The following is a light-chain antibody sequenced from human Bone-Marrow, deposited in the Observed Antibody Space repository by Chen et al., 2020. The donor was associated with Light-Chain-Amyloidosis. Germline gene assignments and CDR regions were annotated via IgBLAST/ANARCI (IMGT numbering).Light chain of an antibody. J-gene: IGLJ3*02. Sequence: NFMLTQPHSVSESPGKTVIISCTRSSGSIATNYVQWYQQRPGSSPTTVIYEDDQRPPGVPDRFSRTIERSSNSASLTISGLKTADEAAYYCESYQGSSQGVFGGGTKLTVL. CDR3: ESYQGSSQGV. CDR1: SGSIATNY. CDR2: EDD. V-gene: IGLV6-57*01.